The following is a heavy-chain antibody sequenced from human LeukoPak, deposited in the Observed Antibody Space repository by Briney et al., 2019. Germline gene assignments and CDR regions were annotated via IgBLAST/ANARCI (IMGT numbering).Heavy chain of an antibody. J-gene: IGHJ4*02. Sequence: ASVKVSCKASGYTFTSYGISWVRQAPGQGLEWMGWINTNTGNSTYAQGFTGRFVFSLDTSVSTAYLQISSLKAEDTAVYYCARDRIVGASGEWGQGTLVTVSS. CDR2: INTNTGNS. D-gene: IGHD1-26*01. V-gene: IGHV7-4-1*02. CDR1: GYTFTSYG. CDR3: ARDRIVGASGE.